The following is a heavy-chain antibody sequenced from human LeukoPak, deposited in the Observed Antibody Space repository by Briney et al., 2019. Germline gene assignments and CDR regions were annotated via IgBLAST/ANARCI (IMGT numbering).Heavy chain of an antibody. CDR2: IYHSGST. Sequence: SETLSLTCTVSGGSISSGGYYWSWIRQPPGKGLEWIGYIYHSGSTYYNPSLKSRVTISVDRSKNQFSLKLSSVTAADTAVYYCARDRNIYCSSTSCYGPSDYWGQGTLVTVSS. J-gene: IGHJ4*02. D-gene: IGHD2-2*01. CDR1: GGSISSGGYY. CDR3: ARDRNIYCSSTSCYGPSDY. V-gene: IGHV4-30-2*01.